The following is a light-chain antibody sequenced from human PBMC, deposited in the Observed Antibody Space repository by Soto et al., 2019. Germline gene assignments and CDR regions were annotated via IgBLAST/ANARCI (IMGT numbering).Light chain of an antibody. Sequence: DIQMTQSPSTLVGSVGDRVTITCRASQTISSWLAWYQQKPGKAPKLLSYKASTLKSGVPSRFRGSGSGTEFTLTISSLKPDDFETYYCQHYNSYSEAFGQGTKVDIK. CDR2: KAS. CDR3: QHYNSYSEA. CDR1: QTISSW. V-gene: IGKV1-5*03. J-gene: IGKJ1*01.